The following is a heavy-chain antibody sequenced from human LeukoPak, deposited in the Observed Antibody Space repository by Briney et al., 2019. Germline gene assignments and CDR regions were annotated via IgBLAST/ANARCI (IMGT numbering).Heavy chain of an antibody. J-gene: IGHJ4*02. Sequence: ASVKVSCKASGYTFTSYGISRVRQAPGQGLEWMGWISAYNGNTNYAQKLQGRVTMTTDTSTSTAYMELRSLRSDDTAVYYCARDIAVAGTGGLFDYWGQGTLVTVSS. V-gene: IGHV1-18*01. D-gene: IGHD6-19*01. CDR2: ISAYNGNT. CDR3: ARDIAVAGTGGLFDY. CDR1: GYTFTSYG.